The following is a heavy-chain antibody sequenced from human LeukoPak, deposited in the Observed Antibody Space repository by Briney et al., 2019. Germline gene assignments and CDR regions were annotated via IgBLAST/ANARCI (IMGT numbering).Heavy chain of an antibody. V-gene: IGHV3-48*01. D-gene: IGHD5-24*01. J-gene: IGHJ3*02. CDR3: ARERDGYTHDAFDI. Sequence: GGSLRLSCAASGFTFSSYSMAWVRQAPGKGLEWVSYISIRSSTIYYADSVKGRFTISRDNAKNSLYVQMNSLRAEDTAVYYCARERDGYTHDAFDIWGQGTMVTVSS. CDR2: ISIRSSTI. CDR1: GFTFSSYS.